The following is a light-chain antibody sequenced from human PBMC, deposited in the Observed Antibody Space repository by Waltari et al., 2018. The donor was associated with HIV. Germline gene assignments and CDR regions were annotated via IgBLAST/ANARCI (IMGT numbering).Light chain of an antibody. CDR2: RNY. V-gene: IGLV1-47*01. CDR3: ASWDDGLRGHV. CDR1: NSNIGRNF. J-gene: IGLJ1*01. Sequence: QPDLTQPPSVSGTPGQRLTIPCSGNNSNIGRNFVYWYRQVPGTATSLLVYRNYQRPSGVVARFSCARSGASASLVISGLRVDDEGDYYCASWDDGLRGHVFGGGTTVSV.